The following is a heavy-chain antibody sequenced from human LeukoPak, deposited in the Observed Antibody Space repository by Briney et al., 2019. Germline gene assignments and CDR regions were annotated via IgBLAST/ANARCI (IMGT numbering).Heavy chain of an antibody. CDR3: AYWSSISWNY. Sequence: PGGSLRLSCAASGFTFSNAWMSWVRQAPGKGLEWLGRIKSKTDGGTTDYAAPVKGRFTISRDDSKNTLYLQMNSLKTEDTAVYYCAYWSSISWNYWGQGTLVTVSS. J-gene: IGHJ4*02. V-gene: IGHV3-15*01. CDR1: GFTFSNAW. D-gene: IGHD2-8*02. CDR2: IKSKTDGGTT.